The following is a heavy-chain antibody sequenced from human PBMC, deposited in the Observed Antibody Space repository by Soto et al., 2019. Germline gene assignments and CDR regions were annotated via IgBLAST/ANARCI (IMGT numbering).Heavy chain of an antibody. D-gene: IGHD6-13*01. Sequence: GESLKISCKSSGYSSPNYWIAWVRQMPGKGLEWTGIIYPGDSDTRYSPSFQGQVTISADKSISTAYLQWSSLKASDTAMYYCASRAAAHGLDVWGQGTTVTVSS. CDR3: ASRAAAHGLDV. J-gene: IGHJ6*02. CDR2: IYPGDSDT. CDR1: GYSSPNYW. V-gene: IGHV5-51*01.